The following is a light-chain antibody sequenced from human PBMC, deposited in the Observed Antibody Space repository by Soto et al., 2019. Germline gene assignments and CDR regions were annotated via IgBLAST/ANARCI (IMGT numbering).Light chain of an antibody. V-gene: IGKV3-20*01. J-gene: IGKJ1*01. CDR3: QQYGTSPRWT. Sequence: VLTQSPGTLSFSPEERATLSCRASQNIGTYLAWYQHKPGQAPSVLICGASTRANGVPDRFSGSGSGTDFTLTISRLDPADFAVYYCQQYGTSPRWTFGQGTKVDIK. CDR1: QNIGTY. CDR2: GAS.